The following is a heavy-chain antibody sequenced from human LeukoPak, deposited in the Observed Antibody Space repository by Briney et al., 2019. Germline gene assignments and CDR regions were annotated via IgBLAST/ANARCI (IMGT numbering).Heavy chain of an antibody. V-gene: IGHV3-73*01. D-gene: IGHD3-10*01. CDR1: GFTFSDSA. J-gene: IGHJ4*02. Sequence: GGSLRLSCAASGFTFSDSAIHWVRQASGKGLEWLGRMKNKADSYATAYAASVKGRFTISRDDSKNTAYLQMNSLKAEDTAVYYCTRLELPENCIFDCWGQGTLVTVSS. CDR2: MKNKADSYAT. CDR3: TRLELPENCIFDC.